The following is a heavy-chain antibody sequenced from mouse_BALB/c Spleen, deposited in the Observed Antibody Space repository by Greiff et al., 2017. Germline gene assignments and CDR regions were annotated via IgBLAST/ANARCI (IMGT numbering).Heavy chain of an antibody. V-gene: IGHV1S56*01. CDR3: AYDYAY. Sequence: VQLQESGPELVKPGASVRISCKASGYTFTSYYIHWVKQRPGQGLEWIGWIYPGNVNTKYNEKFKGKATLTADKSSSTAYMQLSSLTSEDSAVYFCAYDYAYWGQGTLVTVSA. J-gene: IGHJ3*01. CDR1: GYTFTSYY. D-gene: IGHD2-4*01. CDR2: IYPGNVNT.